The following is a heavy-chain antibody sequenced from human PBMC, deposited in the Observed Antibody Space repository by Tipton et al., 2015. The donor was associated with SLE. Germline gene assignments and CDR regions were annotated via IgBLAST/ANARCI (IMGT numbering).Heavy chain of an antibody. V-gene: IGHV3-30*02. J-gene: IGHJ6*02. D-gene: IGHD1-26*01. CDR1: GFTFSSYG. CDR2: IRYDGSNK. CDR3: ASARNVVGAALGMDV. Sequence: SLRLSCAASGFTFSSYGMHWVRQAPGKGLEWVAFIRYDGSNKYYADSVKGRFTISRDNSKNTLYLQMNSLRAEDTAVYYCASARNVVGAALGMDVWGQGTTVTVSS.